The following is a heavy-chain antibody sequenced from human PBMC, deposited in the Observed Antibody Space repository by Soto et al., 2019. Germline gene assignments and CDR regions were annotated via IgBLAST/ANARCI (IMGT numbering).Heavy chain of an antibody. CDR2: IIPIFGTA. V-gene: IGHV1-69*13. CDR1: GGTFSSYA. J-gene: IGHJ6*02. Sequence: ASVKVSCKASGGTFSSYAISWLRQSAGQGLEWMGGIIPIFGTANYAQKFQGRVTITADESTSTAYMELSSLRSEDTAVYYCARGPAGTLKYYYYGMDVWGQGTTVTVSS. CDR3: ARGPAGTLKYYYYGMDV. D-gene: IGHD1-1*01.